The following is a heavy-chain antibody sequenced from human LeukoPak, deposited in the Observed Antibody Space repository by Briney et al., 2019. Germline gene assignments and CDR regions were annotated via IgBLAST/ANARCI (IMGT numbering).Heavy chain of an antibody. D-gene: IGHD2-15*01. J-gene: IGHJ4*02. CDR3: ARDKRVAASDY. V-gene: IGHV3-21*01. CDR1: GFTFSSYS. CDR2: ISSSSSFI. Sequence: PGGSLRLSCAASGFTFSSYSMTWVHQAPGKGLEWVSSISSSSSFIYYADSVKGRFTISRDNAKSSLYLQMNSLRAEDTAVYYCARDKRVAASDYWGQGTLVTVSS.